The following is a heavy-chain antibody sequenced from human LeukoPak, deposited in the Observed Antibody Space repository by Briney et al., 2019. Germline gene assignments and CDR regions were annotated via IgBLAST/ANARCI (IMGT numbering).Heavy chain of an antibody. J-gene: IGHJ4*02. V-gene: IGHV3-33*01. D-gene: IGHD7-27*01. CDR3: ARALGIMALDY. CDR2: IWYDGSNK. CDR1: GFTFSSYG. Sequence: GGSLRLSCAASGFTFSSYGMHWVRQAPGKGLEWVAVIWYDGSNKYYADSVKGRFTISRDNSKNTLYLQLNSLRAEDTAVYYCARALGIMALDYWGQGTLVTVSA.